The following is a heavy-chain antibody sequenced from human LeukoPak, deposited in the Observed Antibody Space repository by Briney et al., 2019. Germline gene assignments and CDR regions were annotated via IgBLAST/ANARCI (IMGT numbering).Heavy chain of an antibody. Sequence: PGGSLRLSCAASGFIVNTYYMSWVRQAPGKGLEWVSIIYSDGSTYYADSVKGRFTISRDTSKNTLYLQMNSLRAEDTAVYYCASQLGGSNFDYWGQGTLVTVSS. CDR3: ASQLGGSNFDY. CDR1: GFIVNTYY. J-gene: IGHJ4*02. CDR2: IYSDGST. V-gene: IGHV3-53*01. D-gene: IGHD7-27*01.